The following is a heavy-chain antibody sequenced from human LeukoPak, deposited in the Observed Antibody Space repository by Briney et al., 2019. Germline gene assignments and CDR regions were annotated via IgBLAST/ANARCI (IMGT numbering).Heavy chain of an antibody. CDR1: GESISSGSHY. V-gene: IGHV4-61*02. D-gene: IGHD3-10*01. Sequence: SQTLSLTCTVSGESISSGSHYWSWIRQPAGKGLEWIGRISTGGSTNYNPSLIGRLTMSVDPSRNQFSLRLRSVSAADTAVYYCAGREGEWLDHWGQGIPVTVSS. CDR2: ISTGGST. CDR3: AGREGEWLDH. J-gene: IGHJ5*02.